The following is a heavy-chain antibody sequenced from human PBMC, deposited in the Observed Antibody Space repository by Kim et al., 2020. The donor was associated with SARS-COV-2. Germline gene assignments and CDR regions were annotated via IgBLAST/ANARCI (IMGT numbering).Heavy chain of an antibody. CDR3: AKDHGYYGSGSYPDWFDP. V-gene: IGHV3-33*06. D-gene: IGHD3-10*01. J-gene: IGHJ5*02. Sequence: GRFTISRDNSKNTLYLQMNSLRGEDTAVYYCAKDHGYYGSGSYPDWFDPWGQGTLVTVSS.